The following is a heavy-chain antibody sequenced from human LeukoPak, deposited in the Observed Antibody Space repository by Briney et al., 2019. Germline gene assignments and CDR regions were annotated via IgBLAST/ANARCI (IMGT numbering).Heavy chain of an antibody. J-gene: IGHJ3*02. CDR2: IYPDDSDI. D-gene: IGHD3-10*01. CDR3: ARHGRGSRSPNAFDI. CDR1: GXSFTDYC. Sequence: PGESLRISCKGSGXSFTDYCIGWVRQMPGEVLQWMRIIYPDDSDIRYSPSFQGQVTISADKTIITAYLQWSSLKASDTAMYYCARHGRGSRSPNAFDIWGQGTMVSVSS. V-gene: IGHV5-51*01.